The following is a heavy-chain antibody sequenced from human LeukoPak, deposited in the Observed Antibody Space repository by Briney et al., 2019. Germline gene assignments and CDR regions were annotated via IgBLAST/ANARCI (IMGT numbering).Heavy chain of an antibody. V-gene: IGHV5-51*01. CDR1: GYNFPIFW. CDR2: IY. CDR3: VRGPTSDAFDI. J-gene: IGHJ3*02. Sequence: GESLKISCKGSGYNFPIFWIGWVRQMPGKGLEWMGIIYSPSFQGHVTISVDKSISTAYLHWSGLRASDTAMYYCVRGPTSDAFDIWGRGTMVTVSS.